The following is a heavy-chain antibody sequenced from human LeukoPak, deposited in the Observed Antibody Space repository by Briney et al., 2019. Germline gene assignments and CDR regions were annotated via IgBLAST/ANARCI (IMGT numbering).Heavy chain of an antibody. D-gene: IGHD6-13*01. J-gene: IGHJ6*03. CDR2: IKQDGSEK. CDR1: GFTFSSYW. CDR3: ARYGSSWYRTYYYYYYMDV. V-gene: IGHV3-7*01. Sequence: GGSLRLSCAASGFTFSSYWMSWVRQAPGKGLEWVANIKQDGSEKYYVHSVKGRFTISRDNAKNSLDLQMNSLSAEDTAVYYCARYGSSWYRTYYYYYYMDVWGKGTTVTVSS.